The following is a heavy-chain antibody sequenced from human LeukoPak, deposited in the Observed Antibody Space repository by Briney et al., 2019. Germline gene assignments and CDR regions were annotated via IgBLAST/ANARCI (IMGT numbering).Heavy chain of an antibody. Sequence: GRSLRLSCAASGFTFSSYAMHWVRQAPGKGLEWVAVISYDGSNKYYADSVKGRFTISRDNSKNTLYLQMNSLRAEDTAVYYCARYSSSSVYWGRGTLVTVSS. J-gene: IGHJ4*02. V-gene: IGHV3-30-3*01. CDR3: ARYSSSSVY. CDR2: ISYDGSNK. CDR1: GFTFSSYA. D-gene: IGHD6-6*01.